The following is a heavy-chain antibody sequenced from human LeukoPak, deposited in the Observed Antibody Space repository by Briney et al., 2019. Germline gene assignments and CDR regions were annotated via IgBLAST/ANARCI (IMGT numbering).Heavy chain of an antibody. V-gene: IGHV4-38-2*01. CDR1: GCSISSDKY. CDR2: IYHTGST. Sequence: SETLSLTCEVSGCSISSDKYWGWIRQPPGKGLEWIGTIYHTGSTFYNPSLKSRVSISVDTSKNQFSLRFTSVTAADTAIYYCARSHSGWQGHNNWFDPWGQGTLVTVSS. J-gene: IGHJ5*02. CDR3: ARSHSGWQGHNNWFDP. D-gene: IGHD6-19*01.